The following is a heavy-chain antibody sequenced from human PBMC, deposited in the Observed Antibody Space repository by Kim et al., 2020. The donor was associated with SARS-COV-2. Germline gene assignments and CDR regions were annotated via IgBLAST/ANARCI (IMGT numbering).Heavy chain of an antibody. V-gene: IGHV4-59*13. Sequence: SETLSLTCTVSGGSISSYYWSWIRQPPGKGLEWIGYIYYSGSTNYNPSLKSRVTISVDTSKNQFSLKLSSVTAADTAVYYCARMGIAALTGWFDPWGQGTLVTVSS. J-gene: IGHJ5*02. CDR1: GGSISSYY. CDR2: IYYSGST. CDR3: ARMGIAALTGWFDP. D-gene: IGHD6-13*01.